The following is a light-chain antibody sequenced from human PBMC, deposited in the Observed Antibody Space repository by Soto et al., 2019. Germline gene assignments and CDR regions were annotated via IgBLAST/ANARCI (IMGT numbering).Light chain of an antibody. CDR1: QSISSTY. CDR3: QQYDSARWT. J-gene: IGKJ1*01. Sequence: EIVLTQSPGTLSLSPGERATLSCRASQSISSTYLTWYHQIPGQAPRLLIYDASRRATGIPDRFSGSGSGTDFSLTISRLEPEDFAVYYCQQYDSARWTFGLGTKVEIK. V-gene: IGKV3-20*01. CDR2: DAS.